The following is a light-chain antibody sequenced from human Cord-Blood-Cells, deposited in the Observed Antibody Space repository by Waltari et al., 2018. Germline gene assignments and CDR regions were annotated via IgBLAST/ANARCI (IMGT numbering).Light chain of an antibody. J-gene: IGKJ3*01. Sequence: DIQMTQSPSSLSASVGDRVTITCRARQGISNYLAWYQQKPGKVPKLLIYAASTLQSGVPSRFSGSGSGTDFTLTISSLQPEDVATYYCQKYNSAPNTFGPGTKVDIK. CDR3: QKYNSAPNT. V-gene: IGKV1-27*01. CDR1: QGISNY. CDR2: AAS.